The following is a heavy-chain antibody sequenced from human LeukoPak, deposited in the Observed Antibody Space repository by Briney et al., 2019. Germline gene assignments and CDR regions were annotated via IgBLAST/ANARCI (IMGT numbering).Heavy chain of an antibody. V-gene: IGHV4-38-2*02. D-gene: IGHD6-13*01. J-gene: IGHJ4*02. Sequence: SETLSLTCIVSGYSISSGCYWGWIRQPPGKGLEWIGSIYHSGGTIYNPSLKSRVTISVDQSKNQFSLKLTSVTAADTAVYYCARDPAVAGTEGIYFDYWSQGTLVTVSS. CDR3: ARDPAVAGTEGIYFDY. CDR2: IYHSGGT. CDR1: GYSISSGCY.